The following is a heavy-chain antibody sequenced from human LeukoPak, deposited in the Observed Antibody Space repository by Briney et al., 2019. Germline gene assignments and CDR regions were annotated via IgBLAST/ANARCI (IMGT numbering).Heavy chain of an antibody. J-gene: IGHJ6*03. CDR3: ARGGLSGGPAYYYFYHMDV. D-gene: IGHD7-27*01. CDR2: ISAYNDST. V-gene: IGHV1-18*01. Sequence: ASVKVSCKTSGYTFTSYGISWVRQAPGQSLEWVGWISAYNDSTNYAQRLQGRVTMTTDTSTSTAYMELRSLKSDDTAVYYCARGGLSGGPAYYYFYHMDVWGKGTTVTVSS. CDR1: GYTFTSYG.